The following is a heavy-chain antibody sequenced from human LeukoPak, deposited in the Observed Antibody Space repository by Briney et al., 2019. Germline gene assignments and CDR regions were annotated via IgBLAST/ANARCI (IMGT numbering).Heavy chain of an antibody. Sequence: GGSLRLSCAASGFTFSSYTMNWVRQAPGKGLEWVSSISSSSSYIYYADSLKGRFTISRDNAKNSLYLQMNSLRAEDTAVYYCARELGDFDIWGQGTMVTVAS. CDR1: GFTFSSYT. CDR2: ISSSSSYI. D-gene: IGHD7-27*01. J-gene: IGHJ3*02. CDR3: ARELGDFDI. V-gene: IGHV3-21*01.